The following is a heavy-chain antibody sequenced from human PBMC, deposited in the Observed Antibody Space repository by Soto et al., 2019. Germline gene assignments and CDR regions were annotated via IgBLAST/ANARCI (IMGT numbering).Heavy chain of an antibody. Sequence: GGSLRLSCAASGFIFSGYWMHWVRQAPGKGLVWVSCISSDGSSTIYADSVLGRFTISRDNAKNTLYLQMISLRAEDTAMYYCTRSLPRSASSSYYGMDVWGQGTTVTVSS. J-gene: IGHJ6*02. CDR3: TRSLPRSASSSYYGMDV. CDR1: GFIFSGYW. CDR2: ISSDGSST. D-gene: IGHD3-16*01. V-gene: IGHV3-74*01.